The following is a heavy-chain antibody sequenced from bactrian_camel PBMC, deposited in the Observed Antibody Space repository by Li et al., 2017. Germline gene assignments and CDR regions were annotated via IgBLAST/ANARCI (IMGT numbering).Heavy chain of an antibody. V-gene: IGHV3-3*01. CDR2: MYSGESKT. CDR3: AADLVTDVPSLVETQYYY. D-gene: IGHD7*01. Sequence: HVQLVESGGGSVQAGGSLRLSCTDSGYTSGTYCMGWFRQAPGKEREGVAQMYSGESKTYYANSVKGRFTISHDNAKRTLYLQMNSLKPEDTATYYCAADLVTDVPSLVETQYYYGGQGTQVTVS. J-gene: IGHJ4*01. CDR1: GYTSGTYC.